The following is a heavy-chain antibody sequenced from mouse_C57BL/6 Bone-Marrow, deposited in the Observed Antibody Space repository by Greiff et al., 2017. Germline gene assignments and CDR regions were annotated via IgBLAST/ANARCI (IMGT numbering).Heavy chain of an antibody. CDR1: GYTFTDYE. D-gene: IGHD3-1*01. J-gene: IGHJ3*01. CDR3: TPVGWFAY. V-gene: IGHV1-15*01. Sequence: QVQLKQSGAELVRPGASVTLSCKASGYTFTDYEMHWVKQTPVHGLEWIGAIDPETGGTAYNQKFKGKAILTADKSSSTAYMELRSLTSEYSAVYYCTPVGWFAYWGQGTLVTVSA. CDR2: IDPETGGT.